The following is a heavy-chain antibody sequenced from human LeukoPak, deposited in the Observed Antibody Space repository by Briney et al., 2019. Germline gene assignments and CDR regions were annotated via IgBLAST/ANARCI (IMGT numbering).Heavy chain of an antibody. D-gene: IGHD6-19*01. V-gene: IGHV4-39*01. J-gene: IGHJ4*02. CDR2: IYYSGRA. CDR3: ARNSSGWSFDY. CDR1: GYSISSSSYY. Sequence: SETLSLTCTVSGYSISSSSYYWAWIRQPPGKGLEWSGSIYYSGRASYNPSLKSRVTISVDTSKNQFSLKLSSVTAADTAVCYCARNSSGWSFDYWGQGTLVTVSS.